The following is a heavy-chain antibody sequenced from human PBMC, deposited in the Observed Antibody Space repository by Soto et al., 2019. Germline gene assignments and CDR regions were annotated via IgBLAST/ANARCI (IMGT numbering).Heavy chain of an antibody. CDR2: IIPIFGTA. CDR1: GGTFSSYA. CDR3: ARSGYSGYDSDYYYYYGMDV. Sequence: QVQLVQSGAEVKKPGSSVKVSCKASGGTFSSYAISWVRQAPGQGLEWMGGIIPIFGTANYAQKFQGRVTITADESTSTAYMELSSLRSEDTAVYYSARSGYSGYDSDYYYYYGMDVWGQGTTVTVSS. J-gene: IGHJ6*02. D-gene: IGHD5-12*01. V-gene: IGHV1-69*12.